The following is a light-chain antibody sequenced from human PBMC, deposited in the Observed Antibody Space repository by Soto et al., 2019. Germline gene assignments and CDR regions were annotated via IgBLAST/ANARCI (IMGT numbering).Light chain of an antibody. CDR1: QSVSSY. CDR3: QQRDKWPRT. V-gene: IGKV3-11*01. Sequence: EIVLTQSPATLSLSPGERATLSCRASQSVSSYLAWYQHKPGQAPRLLIYGASNRATDIPARFSGRGSGTDFTLTISSLESGDSAGYYCQQRDKWPRTFGQGTKLEIK. J-gene: IGKJ2*01. CDR2: GAS.